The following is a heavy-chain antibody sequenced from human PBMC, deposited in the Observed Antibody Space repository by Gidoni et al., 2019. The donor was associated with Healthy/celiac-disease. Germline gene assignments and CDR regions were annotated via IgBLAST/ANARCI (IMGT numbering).Heavy chain of an antibody. Sequence: QVTLKESGPVLVKPTETLTLTCTVSGFSLSNARMGVSWIRQPPGKALEWLAHIFSNDEKSYSTSLKSRLTISKDTSKSQVVLTMTNMDPVDTATYYCAWIDQMTTRPYDAFDIWGQGTMVTVSS. D-gene: IGHD4-4*01. CDR3: AWIDQMTTRPYDAFDI. CDR2: IFSNDEK. V-gene: IGHV2-26*04. CDR1: GFSLSNARMG. J-gene: IGHJ3*02.